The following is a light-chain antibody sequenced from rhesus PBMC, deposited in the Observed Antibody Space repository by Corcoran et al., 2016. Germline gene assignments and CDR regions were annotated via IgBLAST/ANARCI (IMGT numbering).Light chain of an antibody. CDR1: QAIPND. J-gene: IGKJ1*01. CDR3: QQRYTYPRT. CDR2: GAS. Sequence: DIQLTQSPSSLSASVGDKVPITCRASQAIPNDLPWYQQKPGKAPKLLVYGASSLQLGVPSRFRGSGAGTDFTLTSSGLQPEDVAVYYCQQRYTYPRTFGQGTKVEIK. V-gene: IGKV1-33*01.